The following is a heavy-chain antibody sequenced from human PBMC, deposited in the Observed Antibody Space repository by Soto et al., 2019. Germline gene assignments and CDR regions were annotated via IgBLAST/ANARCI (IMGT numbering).Heavy chain of an antibody. V-gene: IGHV1-2*04. D-gene: IGHD2-15*01. Sequence: QVQLVQSGAEVKKPGASVKVSCKASGYTFTGYYMHWVRQAPGQGLEWMGWINPNSGGTNYAQKFQGWVTMTRDTSISTAYMELSRLRSDDTAVYYCARDRVVVAATAEYYYYGMDVWCQGTTVTVSS. J-gene: IGHJ6*02. CDR1: GYTFTGYY. CDR3: ARDRVVVAATAEYYYYGMDV. CDR2: INPNSGGT.